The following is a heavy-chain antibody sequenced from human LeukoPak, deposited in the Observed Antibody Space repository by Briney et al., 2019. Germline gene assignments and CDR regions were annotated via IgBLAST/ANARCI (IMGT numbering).Heavy chain of an antibody. V-gene: IGHV1-2*02. CDR2: INPNSGGT. CDR1: GYTFTGYY. Sequence: ASVKVSCKASGYTFTGYYMHWVRQAPGQGLEWMGWINPNSGGTNYAQKFQGRVTMTRDTSISTAYMELSRLRSDDTAVYYCARVPGYISSWYYYYGMDVWGQGTTVTVSS. CDR3: ARVPGYISSWYYYYGMDV. J-gene: IGHJ6*02. D-gene: IGHD6-13*01.